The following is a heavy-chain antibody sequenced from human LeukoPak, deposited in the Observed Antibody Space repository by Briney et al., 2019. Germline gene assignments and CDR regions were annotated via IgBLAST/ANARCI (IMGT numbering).Heavy chain of an antibody. Sequence: PSETLSLTCAVSGGSIYSHYWGWIRHPPGKGLEWIGDIYYKGNTNYTPSLTSRVTISLDTSKNHLSLTLTSVVAADTAIYYCMRRDTGWNYSDYWGQGILVTVSS. CDR2: IYYKGNT. CDR3: MRRDTGWNYSDY. J-gene: IGHJ4*02. CDR1: GGSIYSHY. D-gene: IGHD6-19*01. V-gene: IGHV4-59*08.